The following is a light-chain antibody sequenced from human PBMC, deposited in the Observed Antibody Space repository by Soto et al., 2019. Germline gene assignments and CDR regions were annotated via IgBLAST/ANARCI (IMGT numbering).Light chain of an antibody. Sequence: DIVLTRSPVTLSLSPGERATLSCRASQSVSSSYLAWYQQKPGQAPRLLIYGASSRATGIPDRFSGSGSGTDFTLTISRLEPEDFAVYYCQQYGSSQTWTFGQGTKVDIK. CDR1: QSVSSSY. V-gene: IGKV3-20*01. J-gene: IGKJ1*01. CDR3: QQYGSSQTWT. CDR2: GAS.